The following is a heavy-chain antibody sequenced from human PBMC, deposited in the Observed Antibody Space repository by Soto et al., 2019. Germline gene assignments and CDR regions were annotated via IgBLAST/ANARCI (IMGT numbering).Heavy chain of an antibody. CDR2: INSDGSST. Sequence: GGSLRLSCAASGFTFSSYWMHWVRQAPGKGLVWVSRINSDGSSTSYADSVKGRFTISRDNAKNTLYLQMNSLRAEDTAVYYCASGNWQWLVPYYFDYWGQGTLVTVSS. V-gene: IGHV3-74*01. D-gene: IGHD6-19*01. CDR1: GFTFSSYW. J-gene: IGHJ4*02. CDR3: ASGNWQWLVPYYFDY.